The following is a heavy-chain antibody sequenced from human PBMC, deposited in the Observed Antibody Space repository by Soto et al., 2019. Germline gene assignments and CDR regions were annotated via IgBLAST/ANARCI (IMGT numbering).Heavy chain of an antibody. V-gene: IGHV4-34*01. CDR1: GGSFSGYY. J-gene: IGHJ4*02. Sequence: QVQLQQWGAGLLKPSETLSLTCAVYGGSFSGYYWSWIRQPPGKGLEWIGEINHSGSTNYNPSLKSRVTISVDTSKNQFSLKLSSVTAADTAVYYCARRVASVVTSYFDYWGQGTLVTVSS. D-gene: IGHD2-21*02. CDR2: INHSGST. CDR3: ARRVASVVTSYFDY.